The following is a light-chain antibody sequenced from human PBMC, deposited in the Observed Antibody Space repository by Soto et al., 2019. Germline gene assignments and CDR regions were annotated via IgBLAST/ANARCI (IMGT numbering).Light chain of an antibody. J-gene: IGLJ1*01. Sequence: SALTQSASVSGSPGQSITISCTGTSSDVGKYNYVSWYQQHPGEVPKLIIFNVNNRPSGVSNRFSGSKSGNTASLTISGLQADDEADYYCSSFPSSTTYVFGTGTKVTVL. V-gene: IGLV2-14*01. CDR2: NVN. CDR3: SSFPSSTTYV. CDR1: SSDVGKYNY.